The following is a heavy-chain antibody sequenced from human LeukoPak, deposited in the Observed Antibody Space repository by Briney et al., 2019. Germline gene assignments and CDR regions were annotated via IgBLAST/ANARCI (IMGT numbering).Heavy chain of an antibody. CDR1: GGTFSSYA. Sequence: VASVKVSCKAPGGTFSSYAISWVRQAPGQGLEWMGRIIPIFGTANYAQKFQGRVTITTDESTSTAYMELSSLRSEDAAVYYCARDGEVVAATYYYYYMDVWGKGTTVTVSS. V-gene: IGHV1-69*05. CDR3: ARDGEVVAATYYYYYMDV. D-gene: IGHD2-15*01. J-gene: IGHJ6*03. CDR2: IIPIFGTA.